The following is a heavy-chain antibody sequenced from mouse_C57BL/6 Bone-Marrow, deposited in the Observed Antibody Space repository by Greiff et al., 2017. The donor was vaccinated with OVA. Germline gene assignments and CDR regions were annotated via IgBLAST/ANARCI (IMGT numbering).Heavy chain of an antibody. D-gene: IGHD2-10*01. J-gene: IGHJ1*03. CDR3: ARRPYLRYFDV. CDR2: IDPSDSYT. CDR1: GYTFTSSW. Sequence: VQLQQPGAELVMPGASVKLSCKASGYTFTSSWMHWVKQRPGQGLEWIGEIDPSDSYTNYNQKFKGKSTLTVDKSSSTAYMQLSSLTSEDSAVYYCARRPYLRYFDVWGTGTTVTVSS. V-gene: IGHV1-69*01.